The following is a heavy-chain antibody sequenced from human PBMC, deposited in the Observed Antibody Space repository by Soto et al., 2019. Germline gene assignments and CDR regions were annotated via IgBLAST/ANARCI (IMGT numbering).Heavy chain of an antibody. J-gene: IGHJ4*02. CDR3: SRQLADRLLWDY. Sequence: QVQLQESGPGLVKPSETLSLTCAVSAGSMNGYYWSWIRQPPGMGLEWIGYIHYSGFNNYNPSLKSRVAISVDTSKNQFSLKLNSVTAADAAVYYCSRQLADRLLWDYWGQGTLVTVSS. D-gene: IGHD1-1*01. CDR1: AGSMNGYY. CDR2: IHYSGFN. V-gene: IGHV4-59*01.